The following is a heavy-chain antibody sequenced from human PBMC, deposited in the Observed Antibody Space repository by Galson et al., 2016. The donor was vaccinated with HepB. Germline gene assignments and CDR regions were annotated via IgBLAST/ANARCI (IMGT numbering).Heavy chain of an antibody. J-gene: IGHJ5*02. CDR3: ARHALTRVVVVPVVPVGNDWFDP. Sequence: ETLSLTCSVSGASINTSDYYWGWIRQPPGKGLEWIGSIYYSGSTSYNPSLQSRATISVDPATNQISLKLNSVAATATALYYCARHALTRVVVVPVVPVGNDWFDPWGLGTLVTVSS. CDR1: GASINTSDYY. CDR2: IYYSGST. V-gene: IGHV4-39*01. D-gene: IGHD2-15*01.